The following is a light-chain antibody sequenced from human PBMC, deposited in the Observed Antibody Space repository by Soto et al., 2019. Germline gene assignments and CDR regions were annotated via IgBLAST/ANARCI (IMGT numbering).Light chain of an antibody. J-gene: IGKJ1*01. CDR2: DGS. Sequence: EIVMTQSPATLSVSPGERATLSCRASQSVSSKLVWYQRRPGQAPRLLIYDGSTRATGIPDRFSGSGSGTEFTLTISSLQSEDLAIYYCQQYNNWPWTFGQGTKVDIK. CDR1: QSVSSK. CDR3: QQYNNWPWT. V-gene: IGKV3-15*01.